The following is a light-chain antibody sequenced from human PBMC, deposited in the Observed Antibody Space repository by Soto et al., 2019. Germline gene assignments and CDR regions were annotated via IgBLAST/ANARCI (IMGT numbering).Light chain of an antibody. V-gene: IGKV3-20*01. J-gene: IGKJ2*02. CDR1: QSVSSSY. Sequence: EIVLTQSPGTLSLSPGERATLSCRASQSVSSSYLAWYQQKPGQAPRLLISGASSRATGIPDRFSGSGSGTDFNLTISRLEPEDFAVYYCQQYGSSPCTFGQGNKLEIK. CDR2: GAS. CDR3: QQYGSSPCT.